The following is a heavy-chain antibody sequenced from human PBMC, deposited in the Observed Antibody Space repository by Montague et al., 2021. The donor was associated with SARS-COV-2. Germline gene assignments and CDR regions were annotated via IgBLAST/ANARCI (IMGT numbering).Heavy chain of an antibody. Sequence: SETRSLTCTVSGGSIRNYYWTWIRQSPGKGLEWIGSIYYSGSTYYNPSLKSRVTISVDTSKNQFSLKLSSVTAADTAVYYCARGEEEMATIVDEYFDYWGQGTLVTVSS. D-gene: IGHD5-24*01. CDR2: IYYSGST. CDR3: ARGEEEMATIVDEYFDY. CDR1: GGSIRNYY. V-gene: IGHV4-59*05. J-gene: IGHJ4*02.